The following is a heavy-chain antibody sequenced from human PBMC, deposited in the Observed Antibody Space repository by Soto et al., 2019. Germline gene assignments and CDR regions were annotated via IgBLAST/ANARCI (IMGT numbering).Heavy chain of an antibody. Sequence: GASVKVSCKASGYTFTGYYMHWVRQAPGQGLERKGWINPNSGGTNYAQKYQGWVTMTRDTSISTAYMELSRLRSDDTAVYYCARAPGHYDSSGYYSENDAFDIWGQGTMVTVSS. J-gene: IGHJ3*02. CDR3: ARAPGHYDSSGYYSENDAFDI. CDR2: INPNSGGT. D-gene: IGHD3-22*01. CDR1: GYTFTGYY. V-gene: IGHV1-2*04.